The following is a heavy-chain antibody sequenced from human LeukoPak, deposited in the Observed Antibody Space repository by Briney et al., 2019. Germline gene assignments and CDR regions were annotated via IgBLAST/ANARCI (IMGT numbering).Heavy chain of an antibody. CDR2: IYYSGST. CDR3: ARGGGTLDY. J-gene: IGHJ4*02. CDR1: GGSISSYY. V-gene: IGHV4-59*01. Sequence: SETLSLTCTVSGGSISSYYWSWIRQPPGKGLEWIGYIYYSGSTNYNASLISRVTISVDTSKNQFSLKLTSVTPADTAVYYCARGGGTLDYWGQGTLVTVSS. D-gene: IGHD3-16*01.